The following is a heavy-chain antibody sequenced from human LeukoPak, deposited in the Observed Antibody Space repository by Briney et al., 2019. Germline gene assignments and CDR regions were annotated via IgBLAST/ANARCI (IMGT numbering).Heavy chain of an antibody. CDR1: GGSISSYY. D-gene: IGHD1-26*01. Sequence: SETLSLTCTVSGGSISSYYWSWIRRPAGKGLEWIGRIYTSGSTNYNPSLKSRVTMSVDTSKNQFSLKLSSVTAADTAVYYCARNSGSYHPIIYFDYWGQGTLVTVSS. CDR3: ARNSGSYHPIIYFDY. V-gene: IGHV4-4*07. CDR2: IYTSGST. J-gene: IGHJ4*02.